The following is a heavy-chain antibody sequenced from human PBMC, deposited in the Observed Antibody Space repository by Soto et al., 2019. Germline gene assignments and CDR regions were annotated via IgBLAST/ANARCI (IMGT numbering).Heavy chain of an antibody. CDR3: ARQRTTVVTQAYFDH. Sequence: SETLSRTCIVSGESISSSSYYWCWIRQPPGKGLEWIGSIYYSGRTYYNPSFKSRVTISIDTSKNQFSLKPSSVTATDTAVYYCARQRTTVVTQAYFDHWGQGALVTV. CDR2: IYYSGRT. V-gene: IGHV4-39*01. CDR1: GESISSSSYY. D-gene: IGHD2-21*02. J-gene: IGHJ4*02.